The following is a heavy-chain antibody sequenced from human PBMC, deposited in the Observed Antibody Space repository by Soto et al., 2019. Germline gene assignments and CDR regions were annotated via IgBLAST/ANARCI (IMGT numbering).Heavy chain of an antibody. CDR2: IYPGDSDT. Sequence: GESLKISCKGSGYSFTSYWIGWVRQMPGKGLEWMGIIYPGDSDTRYSPSFQGQVTISADKSISTAYLQWSSLKASDTAMYYCARMRVPRGYSYGHYFDYWGQGTLVTVSS. V-gene: IGHV5-51*01. J-gene: IGHJ4*02. D-gene: IGHD5-18*01. CDR1: GYSFTSYW. CDR3: ARMRVPRGYSYGHYFDY.